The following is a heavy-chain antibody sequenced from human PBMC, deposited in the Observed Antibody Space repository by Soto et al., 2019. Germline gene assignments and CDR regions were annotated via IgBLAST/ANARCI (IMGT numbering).Heavy chain of an antibody. D-gene: IGHD4-4*01. V-gene: IGHV3-23*01. Sequence: EVQLLESGGGLVQPGEPLRLSCEASGFSFSSYAMIWVRQAPGKGLEWVSVISGSGGSSYFADSVKGRFTISRDNSKNMLYLEMSSLRAEDTAIYFCAKGSIEYSASIDYWGQGTLVIVSS. CDR2: ISGSGGSS. CDR3: AKGSIEYSASIDY. CDR1: GFSFSSYA. J-gene: IGHJ4*02.